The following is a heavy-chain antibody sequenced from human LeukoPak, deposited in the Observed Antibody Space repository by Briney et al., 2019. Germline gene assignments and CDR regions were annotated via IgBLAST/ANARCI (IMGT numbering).Heavy chain of an antibody. D-gene: IGHD2-21*02. J-gene: IGHJ4*02. CDR2: IIPIFGTA. Sequence: ASVKVSCKASGGTFSSYAISWVRQAPGQGLEWMGGIIPIFGTANYAQKFQGRVTITADESTSTAYMELSSLRPEDTAVYYCARTYCGGDCYWDAAPPRHWGQGTLVSVSS. V-gene: IGHV1-69*13. CDR3: ARTYCGGDCYWDAAPPRH. CDR1: GGTFSSYA.